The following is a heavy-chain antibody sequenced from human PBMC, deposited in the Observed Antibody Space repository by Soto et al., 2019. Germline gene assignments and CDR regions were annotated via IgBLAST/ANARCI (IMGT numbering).Heavy chain of an antibody. CDR1: GDSVSINNGA. V-gene: IGHV6-1*01. CDR2: TYYSSKWYT. J-gene: IGHJ5*02. D-gene: IGHD1-1*01. CDR3: ARWSLDVYRSPTGFDP. Sequence: SQTLSLTCAISGDSVSINNGAWNWIRQSPSRGLEWLGRTYYSSKWYTNYAVSVESRLTISPDTSKKQISLQLNSVTPEDTAVYYCARWSLDVYRSPTGFDPWGQRTLVSVS.